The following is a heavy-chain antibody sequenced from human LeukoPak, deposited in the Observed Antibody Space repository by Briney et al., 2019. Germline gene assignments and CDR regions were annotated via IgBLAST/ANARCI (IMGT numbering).Heavy chain of an antibody. CDR1: GFTFS. V-gene: IGHV3-30*02. Sequence: GGSLRLSCVGSGFTFSVHWVRQVPGKGLEGLTFIRHDGTDQHYADSVRGRFTIPRDNSKNTVYLQMNSLRPEDTALYYCAKDGNWASVSWGQGTLVTVSS. CDR3: AKDGNWASVS. CDR2: IRHDGTDQ. J-gene: IGHJ5*02. D-gene: IGHD7-27*01.